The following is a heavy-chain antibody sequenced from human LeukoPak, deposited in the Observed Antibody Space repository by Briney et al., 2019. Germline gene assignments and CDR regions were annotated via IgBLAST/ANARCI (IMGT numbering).Heavy chain of an antibody. V-gene: IGHV4-59*01. J-gene: IGHJ4*02. Sequence: PSETLSLTCTVSGGSISSYYWSWIRQPPGKGLEWIGYIYYSGSTNYNPSLKSRVTISVDTSKNQFSLKLSSVTAADTAVYYCARGVVREGDYFDYWGQGTLVTVSS. CDR2: IYYSGST. CDR3: ARGVVREGDYFDY. CDR1: GGSISSYY. D-gene: IGHD3-16*01.